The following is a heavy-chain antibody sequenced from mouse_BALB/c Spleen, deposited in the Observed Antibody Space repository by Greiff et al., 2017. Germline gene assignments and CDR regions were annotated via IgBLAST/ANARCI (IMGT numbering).Heavy chain of an antibody. CDR1: GFDFSRYW. D-gene: IGHD1-1*01. Sequence: EVKLMESGGGLVQPGGSLKLSCAASGFDFSRYWMSWVRQAPGKGLEWIGEINPDSSTINYTPSLKDKFIISRDNAKNTLYLQMSKVRSEDTALYYCARPNYYYGSSPWFAYWGQGTLVTVSA. J-gene: IGHJ3*01. V-gene: IGHV4-1*02. CDR3: ARPNYYYGSSPWFAY. CDR2: INPDSSTI.